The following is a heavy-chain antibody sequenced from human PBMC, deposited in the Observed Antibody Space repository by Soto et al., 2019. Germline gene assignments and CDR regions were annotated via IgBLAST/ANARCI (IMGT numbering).Heavy chain of an antibody. CDR3: ARVTNYRYFDL. CDR2: IIPIFGTP. J-gene: IGHJ2*01. Sequence: QVQLVQSGAEVKKPGSSVKVSCKASGGTFNNYAISWVRQAPGQGLEWLGGIIPIFGTPQYAQRFQGRVTITADKSTDTVYLELRSDDAAVYYCARVTNYRYFDLWGRGVLVTVSS. CDR1: GGTFNNYA. V-gene: IGHV1-69*06.